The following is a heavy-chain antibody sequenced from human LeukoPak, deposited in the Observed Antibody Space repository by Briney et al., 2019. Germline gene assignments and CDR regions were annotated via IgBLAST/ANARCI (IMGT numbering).Heavy chain of an antibody. CDR2: ISSSSSYT. D-gene: IGHD3-10*01. J-gene: IGHJ4*02. V-gene: IGHV3-11*06. Sequence: GGSLRLSCAASGFTFSDYYMSWIRQAPGKGLEWVSYISSSSSYTNYADSVKGRFTIPRDNAKNSLYLQMNSLRAEDTAVYYCARTSGSLYYYGSGSYYGYWGQGTLVTVSS. CDR1: GFTFSDYY. CDR3: ARTSGSLYYYGSGSYYGY.